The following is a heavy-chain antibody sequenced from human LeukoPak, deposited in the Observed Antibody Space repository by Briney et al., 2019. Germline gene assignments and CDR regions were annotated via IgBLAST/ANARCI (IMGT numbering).Heavy chain of an antibody. CDR3: ARGIAAARTYHFDY. CDR2: ISAYNGKT. Sequence: ASVKVSCKASGYTFTSYGISWVRQATGQGLEWMGWISAYNGKTNYAQKLQGRVTMTTDTSTSTAYMELRSLRSDDTAVYYCARGIAAARTYHFDYWGQGTLVTVSS. J-gene: IGHJ4*02. CDR1: GYTFTSYG. V-gene: IGHV1-18*01. D-gene: IGHD6-13*01.